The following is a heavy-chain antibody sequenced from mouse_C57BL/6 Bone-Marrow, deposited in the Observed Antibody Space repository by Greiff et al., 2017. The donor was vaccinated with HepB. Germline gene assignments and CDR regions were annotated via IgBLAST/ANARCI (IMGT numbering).Heavy chain of an antibody. D-gene: IGHD1-1*01. Sequence: DVMLVESGGGLVKPGGSLKLSCAASGFTFSSYTMSWVRQTPEKRLEWVATISGGGGNTYYPDSVKGRFTISRDNAKNTLYLQMSSLRSEDTALYYCARLYYYGSYWGQGTSVTVSS. CDR2: ISGGGGNT. J-gene: IGHJ4*01. V-gene: IGHV5-9*01. CDR1: GFTFSSYT. CDR3: ARLYYYGSY.